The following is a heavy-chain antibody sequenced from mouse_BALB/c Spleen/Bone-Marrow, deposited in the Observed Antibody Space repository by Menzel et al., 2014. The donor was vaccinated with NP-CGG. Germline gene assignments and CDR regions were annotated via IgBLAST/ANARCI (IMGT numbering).Heavy chain of an antibody. J-gene: IGHJ4*01. V-gene: IGHV4-1*02. D-gene: IGHD1-1*01. Sequence: EVKLQESGGGLVQPGGSLKLSCAVSGFGFSRYWMSWVRQAPGKGLEWIGEINPESSTINYTPSLKDKFIISRDNAKNTLYLQMSKVRSEDTALYYCARLGYYGMMAFWGQGTSVTVSS. CDR3: ARLGYYGMMAF. CDR1: GFGFSRYW. CDR2: INPESSTI.